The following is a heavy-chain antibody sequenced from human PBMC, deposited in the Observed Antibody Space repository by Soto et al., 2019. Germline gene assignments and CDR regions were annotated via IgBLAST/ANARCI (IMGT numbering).Heavy chain of an antibody. D-gene: IGHD6-13*01. Sequence: EVQLLESGGGLVQPGGSLRLSCAASGFTFSSYAMSWVRQAPGKGLEWVSAISGSGGSTYYADSVKGRFTISRDNSKNTLYPQMNSLRAEDTAVYYCAKVGGSSSWYFDYWGQGTLVTVSS. CDR2: ISGSGGST. J-gene: IGHJ4*02. CDR1: GFTFSSYA. V-gene: IGHV3-23*01. CDR3: AKVGGSSSWYFDY.